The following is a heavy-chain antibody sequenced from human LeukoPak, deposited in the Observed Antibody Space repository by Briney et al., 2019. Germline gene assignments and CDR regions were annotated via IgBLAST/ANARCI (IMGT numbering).Heavy chain of an antibody. CDR3: AIIPRAAAGPSARSPFHY. V-gene: IGHV3-7*03. J-gene: IGHJ4*02. D-gene: IGHD6-13*01. CDR1: GFTISSYW. Sequence: GGSLRLSCVASGFTISSYWMHWVRQAPGKGLEWVANIKQDGSEEYYVDSVKGRFTISRDNAKNSLYLQMNSLRAEDTAVYYCAIIPRAAAGPSARSPFHYWGQGTLVTVSS. CDR2: IKQDGSEE.